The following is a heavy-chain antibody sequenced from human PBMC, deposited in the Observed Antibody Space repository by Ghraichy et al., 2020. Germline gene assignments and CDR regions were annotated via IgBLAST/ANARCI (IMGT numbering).Heavy chain of an antibody. J-gene: IGHJ6*02. CDR2: IYSGGST. V-gene: IGHV3-53*01. CDR3: ARESTFGGAYYGMDV. Sequence: GESLNISCAASGFTVSSNYMSWVRQAPGKGLEWVSVIYSGGSTYYADSVKGRFTISRDNSKNTLYLQMNSLRAEDTAVYYCARESTFGGAYYGMDVWGQGTTVTVSS. D-gene: IGHD3-16*01. CDR1: GFTVSSNY.